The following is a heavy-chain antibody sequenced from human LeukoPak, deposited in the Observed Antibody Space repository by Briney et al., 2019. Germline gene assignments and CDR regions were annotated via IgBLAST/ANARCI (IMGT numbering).Heavy chain of an antibody. V-gene: IGHV3-49*04. CDR2: IRSKAYGGTT. CDR1: GFTFGDYA. CDR3: TRVGVEMATITLDAFDI. D-gene: IGHD5-24*01. J-gene: IGHJ3*02. Sequence: PGGSLRLSCTASGFTFGDYAMSWVRQAPGKGLEWVGFIRSKAYGGTTEYAASVKGRFTISRDDSKSIAYLQMNSLKTEDTAVYYCTRVGVEMATITLDAFDIWGQGTMVTVSS.